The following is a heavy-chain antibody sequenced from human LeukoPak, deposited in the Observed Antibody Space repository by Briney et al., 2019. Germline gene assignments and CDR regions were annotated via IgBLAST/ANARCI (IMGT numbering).Heavy chain of an antibody. V-gene: IGHV3-33*01. CDR3: ARPSGGSSWYYFDY. J-gene: IGHJ4*02. Sequence: GGSLRLSCAASGFTFSSYGMHWVRQAPGKGLEGVAVIWYDGSNKYYADSVKGRFTISRDNSKNTLYLQMNSLRAEDTAVYYCARPSGGSSWYYFDYWGQGTLVTVSS. D-gene: IGHD6-13*01. CDR1: GFTFSSYG. CDR2: IWYDGSNK.